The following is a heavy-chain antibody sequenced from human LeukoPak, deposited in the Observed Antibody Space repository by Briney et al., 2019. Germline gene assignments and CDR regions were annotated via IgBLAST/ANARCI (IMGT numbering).Heavy chain of an antibody. Sequence: GESLKISCKGSGYSFTSYWIGWVRQMPGKGLEWMGIIYPGDSDTRYSPSFQGQVTLSADKSISTAYLQWSSLKASDTAMYYCARPFVYCSGGSCPFRYWGQGTLVTVSS. J-gene: IGHJ4*02. CDR2: IYPGDSDT. CDR3: ARPFVYCSGGSCPFRY. CDR1: GYSFTSYW. V-gene: IGHV5-51*01. D-gene: IGHD2-15*01.